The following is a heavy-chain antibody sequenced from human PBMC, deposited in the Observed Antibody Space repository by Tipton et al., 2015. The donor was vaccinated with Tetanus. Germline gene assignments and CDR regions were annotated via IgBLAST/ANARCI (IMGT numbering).Heavy chain of an antibody. J-gene: IGHJ3*02. CDR1: GGSFSGYY. Sequence: TLSLTCAVYGGSFSGYYWSWIRQTPGKGLEWIGEINHSGSTNYNPPLKSRVTISVDTSKNRFSLKLSSVTAADTAVYYCARSHVGATSAFDIWGQGTMVTVSS. V-gene: IGHV4-34*01. D-gene: IGHD1-26*01. CDR3: ARSHVGATSAFDI. CDR2: INHSGST.